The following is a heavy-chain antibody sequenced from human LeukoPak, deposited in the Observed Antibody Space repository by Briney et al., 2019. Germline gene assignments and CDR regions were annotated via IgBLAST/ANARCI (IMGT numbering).Heavy chain of an antibody. J-gene: IGHJ4*02. D-gene: IGHD5-12*01. CDR2: ISSSSSSI. CDR1: GFTFSSNT. V-gene: IGHV3-21*04. Sequence: GGSLRLSCAASGFTFSSNTMNWVRQAPGKGLEWVSSISSSSSSIDYADSVKGRFTISRDNSKNTVYLQMNSLRAEDTAVYYCATAEPPLRVLDYWGQGTLVTVSS. CDR3: ATAEPPLRVLDY.